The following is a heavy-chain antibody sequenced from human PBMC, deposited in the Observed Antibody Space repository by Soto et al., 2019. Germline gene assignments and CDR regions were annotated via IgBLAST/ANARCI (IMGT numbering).Heavy chain of an antibody. CDR1: GFTFSSYA. Sequence: GGSLRLSCAASGFTFSSYAMHWVRQAPGKGLEWVAVISYDGSNKYYADSVKGRFTISRDNSKNTLYLQMNSLRAEDTAVYYCAKAKDSSSWYPVYFQHWGQGTLVTVSS. V-gene: IGHV3-30-3*01. CDR3: AKAKDSSSWYPVYFQH. CDR2: ISYDGSNK. J-gene: IGHJ1*01. D-gene: IGHD6-13*01.